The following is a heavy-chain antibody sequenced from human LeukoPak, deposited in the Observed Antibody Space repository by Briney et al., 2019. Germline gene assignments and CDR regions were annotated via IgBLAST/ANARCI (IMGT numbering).Heavy chain of an antibody. J-gene: IGHJ5*02. CDR2: INHSGST. CDR1: GGSFSGYY. Sequence: SQTLSLTCAVYGGSFSGYYWSWIRQPPGKGLEWIGEINHSGSTNYNPSLKSRVTISVDTSKNQFSLKLSSVTAADTAVYYCAGDQGYCSGGSCYSGWFDPWGQGTLVTVSS. V-gene: IGHV4-34*01. CDR3: AGDQGYCSGGSCYSGWFDP. D-gene: IGHD2-15*01.